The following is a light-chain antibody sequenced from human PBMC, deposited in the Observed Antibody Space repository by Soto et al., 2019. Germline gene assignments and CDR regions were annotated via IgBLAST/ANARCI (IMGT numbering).Light chain of an antibody. V-gene: IGKV1-39*01. J-gene: IGKJ4*01. Sequence: IQRPQSLSSLSASVGDRVTITGRASQSISSYLNWYQQKPGKAPKLLIYAASSLQSGVPSRFSGSGSGTDFTLTISSLQPEDFATYYCQQSYSTPLTFGGGTKVDIK. CDR3: QQSYSTPLT. CDR2: AAS. CDR1: QSISSY.